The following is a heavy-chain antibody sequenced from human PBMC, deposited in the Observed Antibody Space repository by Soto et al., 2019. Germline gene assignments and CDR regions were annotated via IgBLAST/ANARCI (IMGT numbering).Heavy chain of an antibody. CDR2: IWYDGSNK. CDR3: ARAVVVAATSEWFDP. V-gene: IGHV3-33*01. J-gene: IGHJ5*02. D-gene: IGHD2-15*01. CDR1: GFTFSSYG. Sequence: ESGGGVVQPGRSLRLSCAASGFTFSSYGMHWVRQAPGKGLEWVAVIWYDGSNKYYADSVKGRFTISRDNSKNTLYLQMNSLRAEDTAVYYCARAVVVAATSEWFDPWGQGTLVTVSS.